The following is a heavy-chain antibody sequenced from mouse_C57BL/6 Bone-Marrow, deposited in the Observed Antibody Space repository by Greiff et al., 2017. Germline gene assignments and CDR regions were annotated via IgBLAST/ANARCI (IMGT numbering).Heavy chain of an antibody. CDR3: VYSNYGYFDV. V-gene: IGHV1-55*01. Sequence: QVQLQQPGAELVKPGASVKMSCKASGYTFTSYWITWVKQRPGQGLEWIGDIYPGSGSTNYNEKFKSKATLTVDTSSSTAYMQLSSLTSEDSAVYYCVYSNYGYFDVWGTWTTVTVSS. D-gene: IGHD2-5*01. J-gene: IGHJ1*03. CDR2: IYPGSGST. CDR1: GYTFTSYW.